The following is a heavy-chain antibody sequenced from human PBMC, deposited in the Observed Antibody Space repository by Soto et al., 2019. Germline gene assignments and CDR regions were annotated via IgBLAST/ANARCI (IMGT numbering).Heavy chain of an antibody. CDR1: GFTFSSYS. Sequence: GGSLRLSCAASGFTFSSYSMNWVRQAPGKGLEWVSYISSSSSTIYYADSVKGRFTISRDNAKNSLYLQMNSLRDEDTAVYYCARGFYCSSTSCYYYYGMDVWGQGTTVTVSS. J-gene: IGHJ6*02. V-gene: IGHV3-48*02. CDR3: ARGFYCSSTSCYYYYGMDV. D-gene: IGHD2-2*01. CDR2: ISSSSSTI.